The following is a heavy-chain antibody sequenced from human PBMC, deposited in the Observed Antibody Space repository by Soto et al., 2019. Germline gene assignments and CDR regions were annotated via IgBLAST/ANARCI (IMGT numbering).Heavy chain of an antibody. D-gene: IGHD6-13*01. CDR2: VNPDGSDT. Sequence: EVQLVESGGGLVQPGGSLRLSCAASGFTFSSYWMHWVRQAPGKGLVWVSRVNPDGSDTSYADSVKGRFTISRDNAKNTLYLQMNSLRAEDPAVYYCARVAVGSYYFDYWGQGTLLTVSS. V-gene: IGHV3-74*01. J-gene: IGHJ4*02. CDR3: ARVAVGSYYFDY. CDR1: GFTFSSYW.